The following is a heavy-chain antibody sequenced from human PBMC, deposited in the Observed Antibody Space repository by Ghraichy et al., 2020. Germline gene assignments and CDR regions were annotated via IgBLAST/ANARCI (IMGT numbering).Heavy chain of an antibody. CDR1: GFTVTNNY. CDR3: ARDPRPSEKC. J-gene: IGHJ4*02. V-gene: IGHV3-53*01. D-gene: IGHD3-10*01. Sequence: GGSLRLSCAASGFTVTNNYLTWIRQAPGKGLEWVSHISSGGHTNYADSVKGRFTISRDYSKNTLHLQMNNLRVDDTAVYYCARDPRPSEKCWGQGTLVTVSS. CDR2: ISSGGHT.